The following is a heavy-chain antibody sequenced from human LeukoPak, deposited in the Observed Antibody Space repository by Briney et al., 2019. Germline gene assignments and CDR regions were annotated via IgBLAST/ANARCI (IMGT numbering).Heavy chain of an antibody. CDR3: ARGQVVPVRGAFDI. D-gene: IGHD2-2*01. Sequence: SETLSLTCTVSGGSIRSGSYYWSWIRQPAGKGLEWIGRIYTSGSTNYNPSLKSRVTISVDTSKNQFSLKLSSVTAADTAVYYCARGQVVPVRGAFDIWGQGTMVTVSS. J-gene: IGHJ3*02. CDR2: IYTSGST. V-gene: IGHV4-61*02. CDR1: GGSIRSGSYY.